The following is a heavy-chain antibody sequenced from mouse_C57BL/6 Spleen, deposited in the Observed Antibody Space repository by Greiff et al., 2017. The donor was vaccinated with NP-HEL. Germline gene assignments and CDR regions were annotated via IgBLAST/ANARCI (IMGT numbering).Heavy chain of an antibody. CDR1: GYTFTSYW. Sequence: QVQLQQPGAELVRPGSSVKLSCKASGYTFTSYWMHWVKQRPIQGLEWIGNIDPSDSDTHYNQKFKDKATLTVDKSSSTAYMQRSSLTSEDSAVYYCAKSNYDAMDDWGQGTSVTVSS. CDR3: AKSNYDAMDD. D-gene: IGHD2-5*01. J-gene: IGHJ4*01. CDR2: IDPSDSDT. V-gene: IGHV1-52*01.